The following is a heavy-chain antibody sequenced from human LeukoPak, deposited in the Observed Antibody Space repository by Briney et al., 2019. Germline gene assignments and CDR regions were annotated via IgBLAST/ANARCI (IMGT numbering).Heavy chain of an antibody. V-gene: IGHV3-66*01. CDR2: IYSGGST. D-gene: IGHD3-10*01. CDR3: ASGVRGTPPTFDY. J-gene: IGHJ4*02. Sequence: GGSLRLSCAASGFTVSSNYMSWVRQAPGKGLEWVSVIYSGGSTYYADSVKGRFTISRDNSKNTLYLQMNSLRAEDTAVYYCASGVRGTPPTFDYWGQGTLVTVSS. CDR1: GFTVSSNY.